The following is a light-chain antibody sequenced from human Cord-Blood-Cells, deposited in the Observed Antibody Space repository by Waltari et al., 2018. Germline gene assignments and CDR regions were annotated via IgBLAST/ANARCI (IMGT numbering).Light chain of an antibody. V-gene: IGKV1-39*01. CDR2: AAS. Sequence: DIQMTQSPSSLSASVGDRVTITCRASQSISSYLNWYQQKPGKAPKLPIYAASSLQSWVPSRFSGSGSGTDFTLTISSLQPEDFATYYCQQSYSTPTARGTFGQGTKVEIK. J-gene: IGKJ1*01. CDR1: QSISSY. CDR3: QQSYSTPTARGT.